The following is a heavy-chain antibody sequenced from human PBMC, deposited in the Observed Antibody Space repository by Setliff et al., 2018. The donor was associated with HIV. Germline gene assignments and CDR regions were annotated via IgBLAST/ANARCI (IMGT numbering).Heavy chain of an antibody. CDR2: ISGDGTRT. CDR3: VRDRIEGRTVFDT. V-gene: IGHV3-74*01. Sequence: PGGSLRLSCAASGFSFESHWMHWVRQSPGKGLVWISRISGDGTRTAYADSAKGRFTISRDNAANTLYLQVDGLRGEDSAVYYCVRDRIEGRTVFDTWGLGTQVTVSS. J-gene: IGHJ4*02. D-gene: IGHD2-8*02. CDR1: GFSFESHW.